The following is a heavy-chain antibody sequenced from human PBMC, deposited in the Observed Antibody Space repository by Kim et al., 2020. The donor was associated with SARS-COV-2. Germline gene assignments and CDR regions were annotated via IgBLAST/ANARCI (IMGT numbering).Heavy chain of an antibody. CDR3: ARDLEGVTIFGVGKGGNGMDV. CDR2: ISSSSSTI. J-gene: IGHJ6*02. CDR1: GFTFSSYS. Sequence: GGSLRLSCAASGFTFSSYSMNWVRQAPGKGLEWVSYISSSSSTIYYADSVKGRFTISRDNAKNSLYLQMNSLRDEDTAVYYCARDLEGVTIFGVGKGGNGMDVWGQGTTVTVSS. V-gene: IGHV3-48*02. D-gene: IGHD3-3*01.